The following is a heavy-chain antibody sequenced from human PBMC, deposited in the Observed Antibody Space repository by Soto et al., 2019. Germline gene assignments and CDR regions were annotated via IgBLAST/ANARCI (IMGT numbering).Heavy chain of an antibody. J-gene: IGHJ4*02. CDR1: GFIFNNYA. V-gene: IGHV3-23*01. CDR3: AKEDTTCFSAYYFDY. Sequence: PVGSLRLSCAASGFIFNNYAMSWVRQAPGKGLEWVSGISGTDGTTYYADSVKGRLTISRDNSKKTLYLQLNSLRAEDTAVYYCAKEDTTCFSAYYFDYWGQGTQVTVSS. D-gene: IGHD1-26*01. CDR2: ISGTDGTT.